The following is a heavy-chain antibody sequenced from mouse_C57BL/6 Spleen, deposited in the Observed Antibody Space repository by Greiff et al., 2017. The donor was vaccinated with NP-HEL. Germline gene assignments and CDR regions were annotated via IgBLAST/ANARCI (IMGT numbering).Heavy chain of an antibody. CDR2: INYDGSST. Sequence: DVKLVESEGGLVQPGSSMKLSCTASGFTFSDYYMAWVRQVPEKGLEWVANINYDGSSTYYLDSLKSRFIISRDNAKNILYLQMSSLKSEDTATYYCARADYYGSSYAYWGQGTLVTVSA. CDR1: GFTFSDYY. J-gene: IGHJ3*01. CDR3: ARADYYGSSYAY. V-gene: IGHV5-16*01. D-gene: IGHD1-1*01.